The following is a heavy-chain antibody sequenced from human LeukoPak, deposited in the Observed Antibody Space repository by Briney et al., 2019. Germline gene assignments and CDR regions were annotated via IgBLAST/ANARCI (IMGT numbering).Heavy chain of an antibody. J-gene: IGHJ1*01. CDR2: INPNSGGT. Sequence: ATVKVSCKASGYTFTGYYMHWVRQAPGQGLEWMGWINPNSGGTNYAQKFQGRVTMTRDTSISTAYMELSRLRSDDTAVYYCAGGYSVAVPVQHWGQGTLVTVSS. CDR1: GYTFTGYY. V-gene: IGHV1-2*02. CDR3: AGGYSVAVPVQH. D-gene: IGHD6-19*01.